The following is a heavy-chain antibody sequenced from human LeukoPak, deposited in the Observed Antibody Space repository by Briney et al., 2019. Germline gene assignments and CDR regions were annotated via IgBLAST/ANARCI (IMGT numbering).Heavy chain of an antibody. CDR3: AKSVDSRGYWFERGADF. J-gene: IGHJ4*02. D-gene: IGHD3-22*01. V-gene: IGHV3-23*01. CDR2: VSGHGTSS. CDR1: GFTFSSYA. Sequence: GGSLRLSCAASGFTFSSYAITWVRQAPGEGLEWVSTVSGHGTSSYYPDSVKGRFTVSRDNSKNTVFLQMSSLGAEDSAQYYCAKSVDSRGYWFERGADFWGQGTMVTVSS.